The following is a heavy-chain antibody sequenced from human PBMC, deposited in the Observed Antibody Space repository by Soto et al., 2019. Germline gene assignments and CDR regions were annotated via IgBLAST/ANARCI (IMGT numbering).Heavy chain of an antibody. CDR2: ITGSGGRT. CDR3: ARVNSLGPLYGSGRKQNWFDP. J-gene: IGHJ5*02. V-gene: IGHV3-23*01. Sequence: PGGSLRLSCAASGFTFSNFAMSWVRQAPGKGLEWVSAITGSGGRTYYADSMKGRFTISRDNSKNTLYLQMNSLGAEDTAVYYCARVNSLGPLYGSGRKQNWFDPWGQGTLVTVSS. CDR1: GFTFSNFA. D-gene: IGHD3-10*01.